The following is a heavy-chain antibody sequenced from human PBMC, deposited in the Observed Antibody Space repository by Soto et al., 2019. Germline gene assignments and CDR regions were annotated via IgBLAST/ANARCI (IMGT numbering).Heavy chain of an antibody. CDR2: IYYSGST. V-gene: IGHV4-59*08. Sequence: SETLSLTCTVSGGYISSYYWSWIRQPPGKGLEWIGYIYYSGSTNYNPSLKSRFTISVDTSKNQFSLKLNSMTAADTAVYYCARHNYGSGSTYFDYWGQGTLVTVSS. D-gene: IGHD3-10*01. J-gene: IGHJ4*02. CDR3: ARHNYGSGSTYFDY. CDR1: GGYISSYY.